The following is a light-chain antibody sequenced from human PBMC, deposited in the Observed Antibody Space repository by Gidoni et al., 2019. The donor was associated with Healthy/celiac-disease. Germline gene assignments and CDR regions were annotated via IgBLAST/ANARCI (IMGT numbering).Light chain of an antibody. J-gene: IGKJ1*01. Sequence: DIHMTQSPSSLSASVGDRVTITWRASQGIRNDLGWYQQKPGKAPKRLIYAAYSLQSGVPSRFRGSGSGKEFTLTISSQQTEDFETYYCLQHNSYSWTCGKGTKVEIK. V-gene: IGKV1-17*01. CDR1: QGIRND. CDR2: AAY. CDR3: LQHNSYSWT.